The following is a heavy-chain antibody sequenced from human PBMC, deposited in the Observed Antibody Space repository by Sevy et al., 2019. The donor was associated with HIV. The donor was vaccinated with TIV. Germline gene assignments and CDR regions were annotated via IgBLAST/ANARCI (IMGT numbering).Heavy chain of an antibody. J-gene: IGHJ5*02. Sequence: GGSLRLSCVASGFTFSSYEMTWVRQTPGKGLEWVSSISSSGTTIYYGDSVEGRFTISRDNPKNSVYLQMNSLRVEDTAVYYCARKGGAYDIGFDHWGQGTLVTVSS. D-gene: IGHD3-22*01. CDR3: ARKGGAYDIGFDH. CDR2: ISSSGTTI. CDR1: GFTFSSYE. V-gene: IGHV3-48*03.